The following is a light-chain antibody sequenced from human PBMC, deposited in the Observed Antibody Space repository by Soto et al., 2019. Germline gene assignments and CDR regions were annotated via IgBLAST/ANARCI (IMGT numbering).Light chain of an antibody. V-gene: IGKV3-15*01. J-gene: IGKJ1*01. CDR2: GAS. CDR1: QSVSSN. CDR3: QQKWT. Sequence: EIVMTQSPATLSVSPGERATLSCRASQSVSSNLAWYQQKPGQAPRLLIYGASTRATGIPARFSGSGSGTEFTLTISSLQSEDFAVYYCQQKWTFGQGTK.